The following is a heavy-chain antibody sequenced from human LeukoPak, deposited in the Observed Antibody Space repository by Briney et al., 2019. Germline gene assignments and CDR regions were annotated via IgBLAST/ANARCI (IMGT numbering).Heavy chain of an antibody. CDR2: IDSNSNFM. CDR3: AKGSSGSSSWYAQMFFDY. CDR1: GFTFGLYS. Sequence: GGSLRLSCAASGFTFGLYSMTWVRQAPGKGLEWVSLIDSNSNFMNYADSVKGRFTISRDNAKKSLYLQMNSLRAEDTAVYYCAKGSSGSSSWYAQMFFDYWGQGTLVTVSS. D-gene: IGHD6-13*01. J-gene: IGHJ4*02. V-gene: IGHV3-21*01.